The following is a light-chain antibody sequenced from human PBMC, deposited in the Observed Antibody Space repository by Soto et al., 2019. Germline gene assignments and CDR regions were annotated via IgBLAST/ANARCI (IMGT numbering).Light chain of an antibody. J-gene: IGKJ1*01. Sequence: DIQMTQSPSSLSASVGDRVTITCRASQSISTYLNWYQQKPGKAPKLLIYAASNFESGVPSRFSGSGSGTDFTLTISSLQPEDFATYYCQQSDSTPPTFGQGTKVDIK. V-gene: IGKV1-39*01. CDR1: QSISTY. CDR3: QQSDSTPPT. CDR2: AAS.